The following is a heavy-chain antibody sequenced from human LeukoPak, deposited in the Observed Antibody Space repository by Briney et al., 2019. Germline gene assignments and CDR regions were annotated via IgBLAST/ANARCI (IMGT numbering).Heavy chain of an antibody. CDR2: IHYSGST. D-gene: IGHD4-17*01. J-gene: IGHJ3*02. V-gene: IGHV4-39*01. CDR3: ARPTNCGDHLDPFDI. Sequence: SETLSLNCTVSGGSISSSSYYWGWIRQPPGKGLEWIGSIHYSGSTYYNPSLKSRVTISVDTSKNRFSLKLSSVTAADTAVYYCARPTNCGDHLDPFDIWGQGTMVTVSS. CDR1: GGSISSSSYY.